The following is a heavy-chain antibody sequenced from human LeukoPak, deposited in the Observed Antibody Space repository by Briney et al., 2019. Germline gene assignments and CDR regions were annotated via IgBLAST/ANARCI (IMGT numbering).Heavy chain of an antibody. J-gene: IGHJ5*02. CDR3: ARHVHTGYSSSFPPDNWFDP. Sequence: SETLSLTCTVSGGSISSSSYYWGWIRQPPGKGLEWIGSIYYSGSTYYNPSLKSRVTISVDTSKNQFSLKLSSVTAADTAVYYCARHVHTGYSSSFPPDNWFDPWGQGTLVTVSS. D-gene: IGHD6-13*01. CDR2: IYYSGST. CDR1: GGSISSSSYY. V-gene: IGHV4-39*01.